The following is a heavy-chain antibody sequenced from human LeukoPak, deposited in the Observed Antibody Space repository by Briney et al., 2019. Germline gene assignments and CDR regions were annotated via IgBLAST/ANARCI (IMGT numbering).Heavy chain of an antibody. CDR2: IYYNGST. CDR3: ARGANYYDSSGYSATFDY. Sequence: AETLSLTCTVSDDSIRSSDYFWGWIRQPPGKGLEWIGEIYYNGSTFYDPSLKSRVTISLDTSKNQFSLKLSPVIAADTAVYYCARGANYYDSSGYSATFDYWGQGTLVTVSS. J-gene: IGHJ4*02. V-gene: IGHV4-39*07. CDR1: DDSIRSSDYF. D-gene: IGHD3-22*01.